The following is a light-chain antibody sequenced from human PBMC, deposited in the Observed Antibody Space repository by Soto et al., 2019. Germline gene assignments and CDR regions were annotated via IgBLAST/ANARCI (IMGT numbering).Light chain of an antibody. Sequence: DIQMTQSPSTLSASVGDRVTITCRASQSISRWLAWYQQKPGKAPKLLIHDATSLESAVPSWFSGSVSVTEFTLTISSLQPDDFTTYYCQQYSSYWTFAQGTKVEIK. V-gene: IGKV1-5*01. CDR1: QSISRW. CDR3: QQYSSYWT. J-gene: IGKJ1*01. CDR2: DAT.